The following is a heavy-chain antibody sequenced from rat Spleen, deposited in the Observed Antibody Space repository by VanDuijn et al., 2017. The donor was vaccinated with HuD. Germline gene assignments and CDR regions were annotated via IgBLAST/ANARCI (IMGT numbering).Heavy chain of an antibody. CDR3: ARHAYGGYEAFDY. Sequence: QVQLKESGPGLVQPSQTLSLTCTVSGFSLTSNSVSWVRQPPGKGLEWMGTIWAGGTTNYNSAVQSRLSISRDTSKSQLFLKVTSLQPEDTGTYYCARHAYGGYEAFDYWGQGVMVTVSS. J-gene: IGHJ2*01. CDR1: GFSLTSNS. D-gene: IGHD1-11*01. V-gene: IGHV2-72*01. CDR2: IWAGGTT.